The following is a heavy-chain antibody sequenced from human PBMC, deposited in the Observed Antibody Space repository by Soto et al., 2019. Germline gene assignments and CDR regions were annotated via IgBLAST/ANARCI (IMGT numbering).Heavy chain of an antibody. Sequence: PSETLSLTCAVSGGSISSSNWWSWVRQPPGKGLEWIGYINDSGSTNYSPYLKTRVTISLDTSKNHFSLKVTPVTAADTAVYFCARGSRSGYYAYWGQGTLVT. D-gene: IGHD3-3*01. CDR1: GGSISSSNW. J-gene: IGHJ4*02. V-gene: IGHV4-4*02. CDR2: INDSGST. CDR3: ARGSRSGYYAY.